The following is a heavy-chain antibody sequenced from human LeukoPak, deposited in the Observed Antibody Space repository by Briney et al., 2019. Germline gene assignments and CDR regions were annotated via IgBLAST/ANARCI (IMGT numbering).Heavy chain of an antibody. D-gene: IGHD5-12*01. V-gene: IGHV1-2*02. CDR2: INPNNGGT. J-gene: IGHJ4*02. CDR1: GYTFTGYY. CDR3: ARDALTGYEHFDH. Sequence: ASVKVSCKASGYTFTGYYIHWVRQAPGQGLEWMGWINPNNGGTNYAQKFQGRVTMTRDTSISTGYMELSRLRSDDTAVYYCARDALTGYEHFDHWGQGTLVTVSS.